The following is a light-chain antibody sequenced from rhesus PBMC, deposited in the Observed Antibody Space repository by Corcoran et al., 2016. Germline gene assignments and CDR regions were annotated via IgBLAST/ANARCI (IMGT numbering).Light chain of an antibody. Sequence: IQMTQSPSSLSAPVGDTVTITCQASQGISKYLAWYQQKPGKAPKLLIADALNLQSGVPSRFSGSGAGTEFNLTSSSLQHEDFATYYCQQHNSYPLTFGPGTKLDIK. CDR1: QGISKY. J-gene: IGKJ3*01. V-gene: IGKV1-33*02. CDR3: QQHNSYPLT. CDR2: DAL.